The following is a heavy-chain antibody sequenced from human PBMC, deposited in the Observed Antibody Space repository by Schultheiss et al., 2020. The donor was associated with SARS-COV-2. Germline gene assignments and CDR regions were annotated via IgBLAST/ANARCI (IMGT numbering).Heavy chain of an antibody. J-gene: IGHJ5*02. CDR1: GYTFTSYG. Sequence: ASVKVSCKASGYTFTSYGISWVRQAPGQGLEWMGWISAYNGNTNYAQKLQGRVTMTTDTSTSTAYMELRSLRSDDTAVYYCARDEQWLPNNWFDPWGQGTLVTVSS. D-gene: IGHD6-19*01. CDR3: ARDEQWLPNNWFDP. CDR2: ISAYNGNT. V-gene: IGHV1-18*01.